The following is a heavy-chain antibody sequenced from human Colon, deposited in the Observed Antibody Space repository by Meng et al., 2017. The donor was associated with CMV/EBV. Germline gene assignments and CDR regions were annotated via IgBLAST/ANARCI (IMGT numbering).Heavy chain of an antibody. D-gene: IGHD2-21*02. CDR2: INPNRGAT. Sequence: KASGYTFTAYYMHWVRQAPGQGLEWMGRINPNRGATNYAQKFQGRVTMTRDTSINTAYMELSSLRSDDMAVYYCARSSCGGDCFYDSWGQGTLVTVSS. CDR1: GYTFTAYY. J-gene: IGHJ4*02. CDR3: ARSSCGGDCFYDS. V-gene: IGHV1-2*06.